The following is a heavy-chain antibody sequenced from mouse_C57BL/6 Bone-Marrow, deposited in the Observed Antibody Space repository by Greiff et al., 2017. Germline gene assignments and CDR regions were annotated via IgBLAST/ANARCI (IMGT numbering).Heavy chain of an antibody. V-gene: IGHV1-58*01. Sequence: EVQLQQSGAELVRPGSSVKMSCKTSGYTFTSYGINWVKQRPGKSLEWIGYIYIGNGYTEYNEKFKGKATLTSDTSSSTAYMQLSSLTSEDSAIDFCAREDGNFYYWYFDVWGTGTTVTVAS. CDR1: GYTFTSYG. CDR2: IYIGNGYT. D-gene: IGHD2-1*01. J-gene: IGHJ1*03. CDR3: AREDGNFYYWYFDV.